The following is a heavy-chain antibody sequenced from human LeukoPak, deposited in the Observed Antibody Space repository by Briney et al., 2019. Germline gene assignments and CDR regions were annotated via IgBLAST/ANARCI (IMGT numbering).Heavy chain of an antibody. V-gene: IGHV3-30*18. D-gene: IGHD3-10*01. J-gene: IGHJ4*02. CDR3: ANGDYYGSGSYYNEMAPWFFDY. Sequence: PGGSLRLSCAASGFTFSSYGMLWVRQAPGKGLEWVAVISYDGSNKYYADSVKGRFTISRDNSKNTLYLQMNSLRAEDTAVYYCANGDYYGSGSYYNEMAPWFFDYWGQGNLVTVSS. CDR2: ISYDGSNK. CDR1: GFTFSSYG.